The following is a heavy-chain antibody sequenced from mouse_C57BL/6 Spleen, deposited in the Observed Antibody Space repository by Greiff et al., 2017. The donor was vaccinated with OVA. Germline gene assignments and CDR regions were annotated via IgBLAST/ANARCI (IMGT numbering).Heavy chain of an antibody. CDR3: ARNAMDY. J-gene: IGHJ4*01. Sequence: QVQLQQSGPELVKPGASVKISCKASGYAFSSSWMNWVKQRPGKGLEWIGRIYPGDGDTNYNGKFKGKATLTADKSSSTAYMQLSSLTSEDSAVYFCARNAMDYWGQGTSVTVSS. CDR2: IYPGDGDT. V-gene: IGHV1-82*01. CDR1: GYAFSSSW.